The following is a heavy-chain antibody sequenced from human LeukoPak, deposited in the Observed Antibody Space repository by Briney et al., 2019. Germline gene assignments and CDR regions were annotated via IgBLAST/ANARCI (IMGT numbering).Heavy chain of an antibody. CDR1: GFTFRSYA. D-gene: IGHD6-13*01. CDR2: IKPDGSEK. J-gene: IGHJ4*02. CDR3: ASGYSSSWATFDY. Sequence: PGGSLRLSCAASGFTFRSYAMSWVRQAPGKGLEWVANIKPDGSEKYYLDSVKGRFTISRDNAKNSLYLQMNSLRADDTAVYYCASGYSSSWATFDYWGQGTLVTVSS. V-gene: IGHV3-7*01.